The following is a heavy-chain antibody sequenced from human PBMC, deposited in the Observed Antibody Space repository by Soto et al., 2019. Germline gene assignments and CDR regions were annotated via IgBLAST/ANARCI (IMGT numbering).Heavy chain of an antibody. J-gene: IGHJ6*02. V-gene: IGHV4-30-2*01. CDR3: ARAHYGDYGYGMDV. D-gene: IGHD4-17*01. CDR2: IYHSGTT. Sequence: SETLSLTCAVSGGSISRGGYSWSWIRPPPGKGLEWIGYIYHSGTTYYNPSLKSRVTISVDRSKNQFSLKLSSVTAADTAVYYCARAHYGDYGYGMDVWGQGTTVTVSS. CDR1: GGSISRGGYS.